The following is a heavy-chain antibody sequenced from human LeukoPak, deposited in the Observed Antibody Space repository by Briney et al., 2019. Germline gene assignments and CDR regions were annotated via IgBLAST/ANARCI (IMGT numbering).Heavy chain of an antibody. CDR2: ISLAGRT. CDR3: SRESGAFCPFGY. D-gene: IGHD1-26*01. CDR1: GGSISSTNW. J-gene: IGHJ4*02. Sequence: SETLSLTCGVSGGSISSTNWCSWVRQPPGQGLEWIGEISLAGRTNYNPSLNGRVTMSLDESSNQLSLNLTSVTAADTAIYYCSRESGAFCPFGYWGQGTLVSVPS. V-gene: IGHV4-4*02.